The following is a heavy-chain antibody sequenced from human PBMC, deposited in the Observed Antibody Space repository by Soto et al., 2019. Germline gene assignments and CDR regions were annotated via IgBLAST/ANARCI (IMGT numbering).Heavy chain of an antibody. Sequence: QVQLVQSGAEVKKPGASVKVSCKASGYTFTIDGDSWVRQATGPGLEWMGWISSYNGNTNYAQRFRDIVTLTTDTSTSTAYMELRSLRPDDSAGYKCARNVHCGGATEGTALERWGQGTTSTVS. D-gene: IGHD2-21*01. CDR1: GYTFTIDG. CDR2: ISSYNGNT. V-gene: IGHV1-18*04. J-gene: IGHJ6*02. CDR3: ARNVHCGGATEGTALER.